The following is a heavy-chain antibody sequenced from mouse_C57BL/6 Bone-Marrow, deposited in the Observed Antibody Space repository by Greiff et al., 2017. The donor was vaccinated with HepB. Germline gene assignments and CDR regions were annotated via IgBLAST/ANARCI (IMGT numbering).Heavy chain of an antibody. CDR3: ARDYYGLYYLDY. D-gene: IGHD1-1*01. CDR1: GFNLKDYY. J-gene: IGHJ2*01. CDR2: IDPEDGET. Sequence: EVQLQQSGAELVKPGASVKLSCTASGFNLKDYYMHWVKQRTEQGLEWIGRIDPEDGETKYAPKFQGKATITADTSSNTSYLQLSSLTAEYTAVYYCARDYYGLYYLDYWGQGTTLTVSS. V-gene: IGHV14-2*01.